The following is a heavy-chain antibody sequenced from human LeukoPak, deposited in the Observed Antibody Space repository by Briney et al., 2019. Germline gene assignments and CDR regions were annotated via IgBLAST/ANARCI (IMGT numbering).Heavy chain of an antibody. D-gene: IGHD1-1*01. CDR2: INHSGST. Sequence: PSETLSLTCAVYGGSFSGYYWSRIRQPPGKGLEWIGEINHSGSTNYNPSLKSRVTISVDTSKNQFSLKLSSVTAADTAVYYCAQNWNDDWFDPWGQGTLVTVSS. CDR1: GGSFSGYY. J-gene: IGHJ5*02. V-gene: IGHV4-34*01. CDR3: AQNWNDDWFDP.